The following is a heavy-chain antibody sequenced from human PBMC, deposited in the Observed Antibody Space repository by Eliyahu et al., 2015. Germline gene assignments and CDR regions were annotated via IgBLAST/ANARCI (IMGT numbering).Heavy chain of an antibody. CDR1: GXXLVVLG. CDR3: AKGGGYGSDYFDY. Sequence: QVQLLESRGGVVQPGGSLRXSCSASGXXLVVLGMPWVRHPPGKGLEWVAFTSYHGNNKYYADSVQGRFTISRDNSKDTLFLQMNSLRPEDTAVYYCAKGGGYGSDYFDYWGQGTQVTVSS. CDR2: TSYHGNNK. V-gene: IGHV3-30*02. J-gene: IGHJ4*02. D-gene: IGHD4-17*01.